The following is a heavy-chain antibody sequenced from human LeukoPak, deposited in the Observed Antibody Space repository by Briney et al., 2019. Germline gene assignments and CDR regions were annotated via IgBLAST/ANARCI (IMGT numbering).Heavy chain of an antibody. CDR2: ISSTSSYI. Sequence: GGSLRLSCAASGFTFSTYSMDWVRQAPGMGLEWVASISSTSSYIYYTDSVKGRFTISRDNAKKSLDLQMNSLRAEDTAVYYCAKLILRSLAAAGSSRSFDIWGQGTMVTVSS. CDR3: AKLILRSLAAAGSSRSFDI. J-gene: IGHJ3*02. CDR1: GFTFSTYS. D-gene: IGHD6-13*01. V-gene: IGHV3-21*01.